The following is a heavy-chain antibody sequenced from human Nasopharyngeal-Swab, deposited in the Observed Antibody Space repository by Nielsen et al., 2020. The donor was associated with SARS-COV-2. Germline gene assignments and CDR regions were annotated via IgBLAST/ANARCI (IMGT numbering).Heavy chain of an antibody. V-gene: IGHV4-59*01. J-gene: IGHJ4*02. Sequence: GSLRLSCKVAGGSISSYYWSWIRQPPGKGLEWIGYIYYNGSTNYNPSLKSRVTISIDTSKNQFSLKLNSVTAADTAVYYCARIGCSGGSCYCDYWGQGTLVTASS. CDR1: GGSISSYY. D-gene: IGHD2-15*01. CDR2: IYYNGST. CDR3: ARIGCSGGSCYCDY.